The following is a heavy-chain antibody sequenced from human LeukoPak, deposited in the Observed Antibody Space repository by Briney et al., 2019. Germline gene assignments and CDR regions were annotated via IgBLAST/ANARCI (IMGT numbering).Heavy chain of an antibody. CDR2: ISISGSTI. CDR1: GFTFTDYF. J-gene: IGHJ1*01. D-gene: IGHD6-6*01. CDR3: ARSSDRSSLQYFQH. V-gene: IGHV3-11*01. Sequence: GGSLRLSCAASGFTFTDYFMNWIRQAPGKGLEWVSSISISGSTIYYADSVKGRFTISRDNAKNSLYLQMNSLRAEDTAVYYCARSSDRSSLQYFQHWGQGTLVTVSS.